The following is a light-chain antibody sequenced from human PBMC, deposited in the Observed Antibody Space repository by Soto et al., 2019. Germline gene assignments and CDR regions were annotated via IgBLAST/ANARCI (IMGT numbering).Light chain of an antibody. CDR1: QSISSW. Sequence: DIQMTQSPSTLSASVGDRVTITCRASQSISSWLAWYQQKPGKAPKLLIYKASSLESGVPSRFSGSGSGTEFTLTISSLQPDDFATYYCQQYNSYSGYTFGQVTTLEIK. CDR2: KAS. J-gene: IGKJ2*01. CDR3: QQYNSYSGYT. V-gene: IGKV1-5*03.